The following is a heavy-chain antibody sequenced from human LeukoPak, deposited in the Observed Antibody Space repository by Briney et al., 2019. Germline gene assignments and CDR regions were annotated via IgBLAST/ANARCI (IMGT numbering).Heavy chain of an antibody. D-gene: IGHD6-19*01. J-gene: IGHJ4*02. Sequence: GGSLRLSCAASGFTVSSNYMSWVRQAPGKGLEWVSVIYSGGSTYYADSVKVRFTISRDNSKNALYLQMNSLRAEDTAVYYCARARGVAGLFDYWGQGTLVTVSS. V-gene: IGHV3-66*01. CDR3: ARARGVAGLFDY. CDR2: IYSGGST. CDR1: GFTVSSNY.